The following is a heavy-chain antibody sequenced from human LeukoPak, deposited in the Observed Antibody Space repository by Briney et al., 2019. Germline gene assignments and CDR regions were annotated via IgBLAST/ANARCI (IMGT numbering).Heavy chain of an antibody. V-gene: IGHV3-48*04. Sequence: GGSLRLSCAASGFTLSSYSMNWVRQAPGKGLEWMSFIDSSSRIIFYAESVKGRFTISRDNAKNSLFLQMNSLRAEDTAVYYCARRVPNEVITDYFDYWGQGALVTVSS. CDR2: IDSSSRII. D-gene: IGHD3-16*01. CDR3: ARRVPNEVITDYFDY. J-gene: IGHJ4*02. CDR1: GFTLSSYS.